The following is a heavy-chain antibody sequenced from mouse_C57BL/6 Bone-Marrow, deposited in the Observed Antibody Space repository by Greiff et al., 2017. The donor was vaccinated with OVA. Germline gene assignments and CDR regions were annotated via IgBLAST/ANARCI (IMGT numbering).Heavy chain of an antibody. CDR1: GFTFSSYG. V-gene: IGHV5-6*02. Sequence: EVKLLESGGDLVKPGGSLKLSCAASGFTFSSYGMSWVRQTPDKRLEWVATISSGGSYTYYPDSVKGRFTISRDNAKNTLYLQMSSLKSEDTAMYYCARAVYLPYAMDYWGQGTSVTVSA. D-gene: IGHD3-3*01. CDR3: ARAVYLPYAMDY. CDR2: ISSGGSYT. J-gene: IGHJ4*01.